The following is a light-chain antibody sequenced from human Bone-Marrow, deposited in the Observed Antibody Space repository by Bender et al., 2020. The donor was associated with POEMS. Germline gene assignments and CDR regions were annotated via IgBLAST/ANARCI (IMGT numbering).Light chain of an antibody. CDR2: DVS. J-gene: IGLJ3*02. V-gene: IGLV2-11*01. CDR1: SSNIGSYVY. Sequence: QSALTQPRSVSGSPGQSVTISCTGTSSNIGSYVYVSWYQQHPGRAPKKMIYDVSKRLSGVPGRFSGSKSGITDSLTISGLQTEDEADYYCLSYAGGDTWVFGGGTKLTVL. CDR3: LSYAGGDTWV.